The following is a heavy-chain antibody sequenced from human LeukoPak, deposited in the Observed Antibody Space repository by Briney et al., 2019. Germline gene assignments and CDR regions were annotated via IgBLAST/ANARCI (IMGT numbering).Heavy chain of an antibody. CDR1: GFTFSSYW. V-gene: IGHV3-7*03. Sequence: GGSLRLSCAASGFTFSSYWMSWVRQAPGKGLEWVANIKQDGSEKYYVDSVKGRFTISRDNAKNSLYLQMNGLRAEDAAMYYCAKIAAAGTNWFDPWGQGTLVTVSS. CDR2: IKQDGSEK. D-gene: IGHD6-13*01. CDR3: AKIAAAGTNWFDP. J-gene: IGHJ5*02.